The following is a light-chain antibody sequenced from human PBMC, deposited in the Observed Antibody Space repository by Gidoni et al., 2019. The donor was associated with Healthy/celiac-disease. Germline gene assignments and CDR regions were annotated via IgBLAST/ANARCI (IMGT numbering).Light chain of an antibody. CDR1: SSDVGSYNF. Sequence: QSALTQPASVSGSPGQSITISCTGTSSDVGSYNFVSWYQHHPGKAPKLMIYEVSKRPSGVSNRFSGSKSGNTASLTISGLQAEDEADYYCCSYAGSRSWVFGGGTKLTVL. J-gene: IGLJ3*02. CDR2: EVS. CDR3: CSYAGSRSWV. V-gene: IGLV2-23*02.